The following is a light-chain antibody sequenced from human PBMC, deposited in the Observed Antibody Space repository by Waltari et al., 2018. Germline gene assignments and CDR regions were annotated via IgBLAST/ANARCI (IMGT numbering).Light chain of an antibody. CDR2: GAS. J-gene: IGKJ1*01. V-gene: IGKV3-15*01. CDR3: QQYYDWPPWT. CDR1: QSVTNN. Sequence: EIELTQSPATLSVSPGERATLPRRASQSVTNNLAWYQQKPGQAPRLIIYGASARATGIPARFSGRGSGTEFTLTISSLQSEDFAVYYCQQYYDWPPWTFGQGTKVEVK.